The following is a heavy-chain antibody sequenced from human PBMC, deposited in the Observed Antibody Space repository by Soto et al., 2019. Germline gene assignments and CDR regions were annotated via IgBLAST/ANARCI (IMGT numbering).Heavy chain of an antibody. V-gene: IGHV3-30*18. Sequence: HPGGSLRLSCAASGFTFSSYGMHWVRQAPGKGLEWVAVISYDGSNKYYADSVKGRFTISRDNSKNTLYLQMNSLRAEDTAVYYCANPDSSGENFDYWGQGTLVTVSS. J-gene: IGHJ4*02. CDR2: ISYDGSNK. D-gene: IGHD3-22*01. CDR3: ANPDSSGENFDY. CDR1: GFTFSSYG.